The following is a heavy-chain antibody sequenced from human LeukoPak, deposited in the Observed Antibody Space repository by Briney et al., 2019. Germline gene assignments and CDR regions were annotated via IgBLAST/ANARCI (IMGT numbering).Heavy chain of an antibody. Sequence: SETLSLTCTVSGGSISSYYWSWIRQPPGKGLECIGHIYYSGSTNYNPSLKSRVTISVDTSKNQFSLKLSSVTAADTAVYYCARGFRYDSSGYPSATLDYWGQGTLVTVSS. V-gene: IGHV4-59*01. CDR1: GGSISSYY. CDR3: ARGFRYDSSGYPSATLDY. CDR2: IYYSGST. J-gene: IGHJ4*02. D-gene: IGHD3-22*01.